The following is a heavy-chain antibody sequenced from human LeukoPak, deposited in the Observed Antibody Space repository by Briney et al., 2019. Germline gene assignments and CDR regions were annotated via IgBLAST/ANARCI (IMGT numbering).Heavy chain of an antibody. CDR3: ARHRSDTGGKKGVNWFDP. Sequence: PSETLSLTCSVSGVSIKNYHWSWIRQPPGKGLEWLGNIYFGGTTDYNSSLKSRLTISVDTFKNQLSLNLQSVTAADTATYYCARHRSDTGGKKGVNWFDPWGQGTLVTVSS. J-gene: IGHJ5*02. D-gene: IGHD4-23*01. V-gene: IGHV4-59*01. CDR2: IYFGGTT. CDR1: GVSIKNYH.